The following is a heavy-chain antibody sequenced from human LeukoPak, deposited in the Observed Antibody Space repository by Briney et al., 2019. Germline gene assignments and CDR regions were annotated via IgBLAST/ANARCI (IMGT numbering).Heavy chain of an antibody. CDR2: TSSDLNVK. V-gene: IGHV3-30-3*01. CDR1: GFTFRNYV. Sequence: GGSLRLSCAASGFTFRNYVIDWVRQAPGKGLEWVAVTSSDLNVKLYADSVKGRFTISRDNSRSTLYLQMNSLRPEDTAIYYCAREGYYGSGSPPSLYFDYWGQGTLVTVSS. CDR3: AREGYYGSGSPPSLYFDY. D-gene: IGHD3-10*01. J-gene: IGHJ4*02.